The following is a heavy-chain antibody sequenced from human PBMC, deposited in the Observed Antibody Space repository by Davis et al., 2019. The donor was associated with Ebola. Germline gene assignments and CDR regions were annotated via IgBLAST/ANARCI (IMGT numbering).Heavy chain of an antibody. V-gene: IGHV3-30*03. J-gene: IGHJ4*02. CDR2: ISYDGSNK. D-gene: IGHD7-27*01. CDR1: GFTFSSYG. Sequence: PGGSLRLSCAASGFTFSSYGMHWVRQAPGKGLEWVAVISYDGSNKYYADSVKGRFTISRDNSKNTLYLQMNSLRAEDTAVYFCARLHWGYWGQGTLVTVSS. CDR3: ARLHWGY.